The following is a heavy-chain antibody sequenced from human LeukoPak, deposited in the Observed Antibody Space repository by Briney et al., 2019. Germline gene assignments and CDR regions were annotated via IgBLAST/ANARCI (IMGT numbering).Heavy chain of an antibody. Sequence: GGSLRLSCAASGFTFSGSAMHWVRQASGKGLEWVGRIRSKANSYATAYAASVKGRFTISRDDSKNTAYLQMNSLKTEDTAVYYCTRPGSGYHREYDYWGQGTLVTVSS. CDR1: GFTFSGSA. CDR2: IRSKANSYAT. D-gene: IGHD3-22*01. V-gene: IGHV3-73*01. J-gene: IGHJ4*02. CDR3: TRPGSGYHREYDY.